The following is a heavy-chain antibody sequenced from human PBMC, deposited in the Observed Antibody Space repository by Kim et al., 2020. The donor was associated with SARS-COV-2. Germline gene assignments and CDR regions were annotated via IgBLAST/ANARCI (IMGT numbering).Heavy chain of an antibody. CDR1: GGSISSGGYY. D-gene: IGHD3-16*02. CDR2: IYYSGST. CDR3: ARAEISDYYYGMDV. J-gene: IGHJ6*02. Sequence: SETLSLTCTVSGGSISSGGYYWSWIRQHPGKGLEWIGYIYYSGSTYYNPSLKSRVTISVDTSKNQFSLKLSSVTAADTAVYYCARAEISDYYYGMDVWGQGTTVTVSS. V-gene: IGHV4-31*03.